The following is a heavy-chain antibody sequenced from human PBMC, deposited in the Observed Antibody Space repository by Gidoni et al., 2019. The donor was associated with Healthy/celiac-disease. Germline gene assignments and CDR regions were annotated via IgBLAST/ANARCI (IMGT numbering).Heavy chain of an antibody. CDR3: ARSFGPGRIAARNEYFQH. Sequence: QVQLVESGGGVLQPGRSLRLSCAASSFTFSSYGRHWVRQAPGKGLEWVAVIWYDGSNKYYADSVKGRLTISRDNSKNTLYLQMNSLRAEDTAVYYCARSFGPGRIAARNEYFQHWGQGTLVTVSS. CDR1: SFTFSSYG. V-gene: IGHV3-33*01. J-gene: IGHJ1*01. D-gene: IGHD6-6*01. CDR2: IWYDGSNK.